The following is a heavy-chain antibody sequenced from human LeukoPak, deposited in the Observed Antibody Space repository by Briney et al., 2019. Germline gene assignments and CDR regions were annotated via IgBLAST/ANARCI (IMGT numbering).Heavy chain of an antibody. CDR2: IYPSDSAT. D-gene: IGHD5-12*01. CDR3: ARQDIVATIPDY. CDR1: GYTFTKYW. V-gene: IGHV5-51*01. J-gene: IGHJ4*02. Sequence: GESLKISCTGSGYTFTKYWIGWVRQMPGKGLEWMGIIYPSDSATRYSPSFSGQVTISADKSISTAYLQWSSLKASDTAMYYCARQDIVATIPDYWGQGTLVTVSS.